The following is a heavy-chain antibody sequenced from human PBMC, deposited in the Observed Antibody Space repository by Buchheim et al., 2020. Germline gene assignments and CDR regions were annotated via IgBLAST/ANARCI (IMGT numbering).Heavy chain of an antibody. CDR2: ISSSSSTI. V-gene: IGHV3-48*02. Sequence: EVQLVESGGGLVQPGGSLRLSCAASGFTFSSYSMNWVRQAPGKGLEWVSYISSSSSTIYSADSLKGRFTISRDNAKNSLYLQMNSLRDEDTAVYYCARDRVRDGYNWGDYFDYWGQGTL. D-gene: IGHD5-24*01. J-gene: IGHJ4*02. CDR3: ARDRVRDGYNWGDYFDY. CDR1: GFTFSSYS.